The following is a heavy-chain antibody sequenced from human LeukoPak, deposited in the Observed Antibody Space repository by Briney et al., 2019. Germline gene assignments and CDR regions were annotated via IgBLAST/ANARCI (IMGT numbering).Heavy chain of an antibody. CDR3: ALGYFDWLSEGYFDY. CDR1: GFTFSSYG. V-gene: IGHV3-30*03. J-gene: IGHJ4*02. D-gene: IGHD3-9*01. CDR2: ISYDGSNK. Sequence: GGSLRLSCAASGFTFSSYGMHWVRQAPGKGLEWVAVISYDGSNKYYADSVKGRFTISRDNSKNTLYLQMNSLRAEDTAVYYCALGYFDWLSEGYFDYWGQGTLVTVSS.